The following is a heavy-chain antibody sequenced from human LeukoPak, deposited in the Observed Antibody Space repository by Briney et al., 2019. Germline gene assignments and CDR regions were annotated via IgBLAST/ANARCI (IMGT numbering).Heavy chain of an antibody. Sequence: GGSLRLSCAASGFTFSSYAMSWVRQAPGKGLEWVSAISGSGGSTYYADSVKGRFTISRDDSKNTLYLQMNSLRAEDTAVYYCATNSSSRGGFDYWGQGTLVTVSS. V-gene: IGHV3-23*01. CDR1: GFTFSSYA. D-gene: IGHD6-6*01. CDR3: ATNSSSRGGFDY. J-gene: IGHJ4*02. CDR2: ISGSGGST.